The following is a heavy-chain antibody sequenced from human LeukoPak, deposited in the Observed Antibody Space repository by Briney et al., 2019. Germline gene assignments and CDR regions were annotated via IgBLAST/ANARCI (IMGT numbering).Heavy chain of an antibody. D-gene: IGHD4-17*01. CDR2: INSDGSST. Sequence: PGGSLRLSCAASGFTFSSYWMHWVRQAPGKGLVWVSRINSDGSSTSYADSVKGRFTISRDNAKNTLYLQMNSLRAEDTAVYYCAREGVYGDYVSVNDYWGQGTLVTVSS. J-gene: IGHJ4*02. CDR1: GFTFSSYW. CDR3: AREGVYGDYVSVNDY. V-gene: IGHV3-74*01.